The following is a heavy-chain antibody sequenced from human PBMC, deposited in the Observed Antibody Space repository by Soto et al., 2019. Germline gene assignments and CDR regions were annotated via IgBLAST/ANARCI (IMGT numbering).Heavy chain of an antibody. Sequence: SETLSLTCAVSGGSISSGGYSWSWIRQPPGKGLEWIGYIYHSGSTYYNPSLKSRVTISVDRSKNQFSLKLSSVTAADTAVYYCARVFDSAAGLYFDYWGQGTLVTVSS. CDR1: GGSISSGGYS. V-gene: IGHV4-30-2*01. CDR3: ARVFDSAAGLYFDY. D-gene: IGHD6-13*01. CDR2: IYHSGST. J-gene: IGHJ4*02.